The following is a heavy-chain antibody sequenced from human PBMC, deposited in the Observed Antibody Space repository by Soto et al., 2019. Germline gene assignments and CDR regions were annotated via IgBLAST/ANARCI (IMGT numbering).Heavy chain of an antibody. CDR2: ISSSSSYI. J-gene: IGHJ3*02. D-gene: IGHD7-27*01. CDR1: GFTFSSYS. CDR3: ARNTGDNPNYDAFDI. Sequence: GGSLRLSCAASGFTFSSYSMNWVRQAPGQGLEWVSSISSSSSYIYYADSVKGRFTISRDNAKNSLYLQMNSLRAEDAAVYYCARNTGDNPNYDAFDIWGQGTMVTVSS. V-gene: IGHV3-21*01.